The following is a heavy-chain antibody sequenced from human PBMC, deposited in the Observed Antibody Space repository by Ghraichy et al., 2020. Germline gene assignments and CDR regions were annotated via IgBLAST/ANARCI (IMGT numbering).Heavy chain of an antibody. D-gene: IGHD3-16*02. J-gene: IGHJ4*02. CDR2: IASGGIT. CDR3: GRHLSRGSYPIDS. Sequence: SETLSLTCTVSGGSISGYYWSWLRQPPGEGLEWKGLEWIAYIASGGITNYNPSLKSRVTLSLDTSKNQFSLKLTSVTAADTAVYYCGRHLSRGSYPIDSWGQGTLVTVSS. V-gene: IGHV4-59*08. CDR1: GGSISGYY.